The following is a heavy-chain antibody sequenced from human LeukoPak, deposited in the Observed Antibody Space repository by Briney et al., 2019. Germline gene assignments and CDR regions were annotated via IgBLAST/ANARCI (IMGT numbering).Heavy chain of an antibody. CDR3: SKASWVSRADAVL. J-gene: IGHJ4*02. Sequence: GRSLRLSCVASGFTFSNAMSWFRQAPARGLEWVSSLRGDGETFSADSVKGRFTLSRDDSRNTVFLHLNNLRVEDTALYYCSKASWVSRADAVLWGQGTVVTVS. CDR2: LRGDGET. V-gene: IGHV3-23*01. CDR1: GFTFSNA. D-gene: IGHD3-10*01.